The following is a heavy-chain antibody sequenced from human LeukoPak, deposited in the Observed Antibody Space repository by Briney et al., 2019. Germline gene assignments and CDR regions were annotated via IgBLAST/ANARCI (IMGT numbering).Heavy chain of an antibody. V-gene: IGHV3-48*02. D-gene: IGHD3-9*01. Sequence: GGPLRLSCAASGFTFSTYSMNWVRQSPGKGLEWVSYIRSSSSIIHYADSVKGRFTISRDNAKSSLYLQMNSLRDEDTAVYYCARNLYDFLTGFDSWGQGTLVTVSS. CDR1: GFTFSTYS. J-gene: IGHJ4*02. CDR3: ARNLYDFLTGFDS. CDR2: IRSSSSII.